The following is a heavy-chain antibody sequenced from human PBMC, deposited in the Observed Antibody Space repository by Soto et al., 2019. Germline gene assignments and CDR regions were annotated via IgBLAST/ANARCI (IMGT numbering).Heavy chain of an antibody. CDR3: AKMDSSGWHRVPTTFDY. D-gene: IGHD6-19*01. CDR1: GFTFSSYA. J-gene: IGHJ4*02. CDR2: ISGSGGST. V-gene: IGHV3-23*01. Sequence: EVQLLESGGGLVQPGGSLRLSCAASGFTFSSYAMSWVRQAPGKGLEWVSAISGSGGSTYYADSVKGRFTISRDNSKNTLYLQMNSLRAEDTAVYYCAKMDSSGWHRVPTTFDYWGQGTLVTVSS.